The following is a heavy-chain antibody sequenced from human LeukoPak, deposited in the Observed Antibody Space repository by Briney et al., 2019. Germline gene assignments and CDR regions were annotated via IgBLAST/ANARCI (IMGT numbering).Heavy chain of an antibody. J-gene: IGHJ4*02. D-gene: IGHD2-2*01. Sequence: ASVKVSCKASGYTFTSYYMHWVRQAPGQGLEWMGGINPIFATANYAQKFQGRVTITADESTSTAYMELSSLRSEDTAVYYCARASCSSTSCPFDYWGQGTLVTVSS. CDR2: INPIFATA. V-gene: IGHV1-69*13. CDR3: ARASCSSTSCPFDY. CDR1: GYTFTSYY.